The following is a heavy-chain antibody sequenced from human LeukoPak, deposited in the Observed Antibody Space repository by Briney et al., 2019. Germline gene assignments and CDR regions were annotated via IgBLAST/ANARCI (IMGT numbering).Heavy chain of an antibody. CDR2: MYTTGST. Sequence: SETLSLTCNVSGDSISGYYWNWTRQLAGKGLEWIGRMYTTGSTSYNPSLASRVTMSVDTSKNQFSLNLNSVTAADTAFYYCARGRAYYDSSGFFNYWGQGILVTVSS. CDR3: ARGRAYYDSSGFFNY. V-gene: IGHV4-4*07. CDR1: GDSISGYY. D-gene: IGHD3-22*01. J-gene: IGHJ4*02.